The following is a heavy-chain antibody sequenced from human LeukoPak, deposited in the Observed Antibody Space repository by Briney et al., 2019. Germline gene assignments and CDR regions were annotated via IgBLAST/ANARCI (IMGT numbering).Heavy chain of an antibody. D-gene: IGHD6-13*01. CDR2: ISSTSGTI. V-gene: IGHV3-48*01. Sequence: PVGSLRLSCAASGFTSNSFGMNWVRQAPGKGLEWVSYISSTSGTIYYADSVKGRFTISRDSARTSLYLQMNSLRAEDTAVYYCARDLAAGILWFDPWGQGILVTVSS. CDR3: ARDLAAGILWFDP. J-gene: IGHJ5*02. CDR1: GFTSNSFG.